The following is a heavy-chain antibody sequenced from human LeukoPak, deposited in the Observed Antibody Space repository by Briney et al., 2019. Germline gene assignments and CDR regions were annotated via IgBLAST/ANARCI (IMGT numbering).Heavy chain of an antibody. CDR2: IYYSGST. Sequence: SETLSLTCTVSGGSISSYYWSWIRQPPGKGLEWIGYIYYSGSTNYNPSLKSRVTISVDTSKNQFSLKLSSVTAADAAVYYCARGGGYHTIDYWGQGTLVTVSS. J-gene: IGHJ4*02. CDR3: ARGGGYHTIDY. V-gene: IGHV4-59*01. D-gene: IGHD5-24*01. CDR1: GGSISSYY.